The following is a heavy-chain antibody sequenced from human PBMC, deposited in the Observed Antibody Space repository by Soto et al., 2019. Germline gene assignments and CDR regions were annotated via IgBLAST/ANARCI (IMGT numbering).Heavy chain of an antibody. J-gene: IGHJ6*02. CDR1: GYALTELS. D-gene: IGHD3-10*01. Sequence: ASLKVAWKVSGYALTELSIHWVRKAPGKGLEWMGSFDPEDGETINTQNFQGRVTMTGETSTDTAYMEMSSLTSKDTAVYYCATSLELPFGVDVWGPGTTVTVSS. V-gene: IGHV1-24*01. CDR3: ATSLELPFGVDV. CDR2: FDPEDGET.